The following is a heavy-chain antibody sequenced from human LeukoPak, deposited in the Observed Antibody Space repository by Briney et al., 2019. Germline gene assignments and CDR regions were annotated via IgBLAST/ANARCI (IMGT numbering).Heavy chain of an antibody. CDR3: ARDQINLDYCSGGSCYVHYYYYMDV. Sequence: SETLSLTCAVYGGSFSGYYWSWIRQPPGKGLEWIGEINHSGSTNYNPSLKSRVTISVDTSKNQFSLKLSSVTAADTAVYYCARDQINLDYCSGGSCYVHYYYYMDVWGKGTTVTVSS. J-gene: IGHJ6*03. CDR2: INHSGST. D-gene: IGHD2-15*01. V-gene: IGHV4-34*01. CDR1: GGSFSGYY.